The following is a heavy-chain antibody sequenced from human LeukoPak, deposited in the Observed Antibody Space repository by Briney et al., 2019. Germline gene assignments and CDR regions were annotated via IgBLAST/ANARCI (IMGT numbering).Heavy chain of an antibody. V-gene: IGHV1-69*05. CDR3: ARDERYYDSSGYYPYY. D-gene: IGHD3-22*01. CDR2: VIPIFGTA. J-gene: IGHJ4*02. Sequence: SVKVSCKASGGTFSSYAISWVRQAPGQGLEWMGRVIPIFGTANYAQKFQGRVTITTDESTSTAYMELSSLRSEDTAVYYCARDERYYDSSGYYPYYWGQGTLVTVSS. CDR1: GGTFSSYA.